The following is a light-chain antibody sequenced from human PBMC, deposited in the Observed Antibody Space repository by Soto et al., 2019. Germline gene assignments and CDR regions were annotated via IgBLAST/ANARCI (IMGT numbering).Light chain of an antibody. CDR2: DVS. CDR1: SSDVGGYNY. CDR3: CSYAGTYAVV. J-gene: IGLJ3*02. Sequence: QSALTQPRSVSGSPGQSVTISCTGTSSDVGGYNYVSWYQRHPGKAPQLMIYDVSKRPSGVPDRFSGSKSGNTASLTISGLQAEDEADYYCCSYAGTYAVVFGGGTKVTVL. V-gene: IGLV2-11*01.